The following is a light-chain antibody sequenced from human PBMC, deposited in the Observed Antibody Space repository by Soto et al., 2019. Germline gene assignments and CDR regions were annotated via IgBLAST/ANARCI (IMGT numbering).Light chain of an antibody. V-gene: IGKV3-11*01. Sequence: EIVLTQSPATLSLSPGDRATLSCRASQSVGSYLGWYQQRPGQAPRLLIYDASNRATGIPARFSGSGSGTDFTLTISSLEPEDFAVYYCQQRSDWPSTFGGGNKVESK. CDR3: QQRSDWPST. CDR2: DAS. CDR1: QSVGSY. J-gene: IGKJ4*01.